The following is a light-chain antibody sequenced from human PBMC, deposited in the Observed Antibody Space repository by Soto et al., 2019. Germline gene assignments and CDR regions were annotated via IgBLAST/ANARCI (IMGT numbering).Light chain of an antibody. CDR1: SSDIGGYNY. CDR2: EVI. CDR3: SSFTGTTTLDV. V-gene: IGLV2-8*01. Sequence: QSALTQPPSASGSPGQSVTISCTGSSSDIGGYNYVSWYQQHPGKAPKLMIYEVIKRPSGVPDRFSGSRSGNTASLTVSGLQPEDEADYYCSSFTGTTTLDVFGTGTKLTVL. J-gene: IGLJ1*01.